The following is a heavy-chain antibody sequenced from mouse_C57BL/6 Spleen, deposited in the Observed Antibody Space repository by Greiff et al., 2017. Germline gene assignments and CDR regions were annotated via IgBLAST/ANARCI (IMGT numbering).Heavy chain of an antibody. V-gene: IGHV1-76*01. CDR1: GYTFTDYY. J-gene: IGHJ2*01. D-gene: IGHD1-1*01. CDR3: AREGYYGSSPVLDY. CDR2: IYPGSGNT. Sequence: VQLKDSGAELVRPGASVKLSCKASGYTFTDYYINWVKQRPGQGLEWIARIYPGSGNTYYNEKFKGKATLTAEKSSSTAYMQLSSLTSEDSAVYFCAREGYYGSSPVLDYWGQGTTLTVSS.